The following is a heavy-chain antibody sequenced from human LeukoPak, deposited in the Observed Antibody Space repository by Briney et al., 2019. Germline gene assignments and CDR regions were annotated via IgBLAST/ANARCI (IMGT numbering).Heavy chain of an antibody. V-gene: IGHV1-18*01. J-gene: IGHJ6*03. Sequence: ASVKVSCKASGYTFASSGISSVRQAPGQGLEWRGWISAYNGNTNSAQKLQGRVTMTTDTSKSTAYMELRSLRSDDTAVYYCARDGGLYCSGGSCYSSYYYYYMDVWGKGTTVTVSS. CDR3: ARDGGLYCSGGSCYSSYYYYYMDV. CDR2: ISAYNGNT. D-gene: IGHD2-15*01. CDR1: GYTFASSG.